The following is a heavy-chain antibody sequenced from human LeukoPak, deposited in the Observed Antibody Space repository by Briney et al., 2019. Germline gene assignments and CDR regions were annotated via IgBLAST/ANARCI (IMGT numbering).Heavy chain of an antibody. Sequence: GGSLRLSCAASGFSFSGYWMTWVRQAPGKGLEWVANIKEDGSEKYYADFVKGRFTISRDNAKNSLDLQMNSLRAEDTAVYYCARRGSTDYWGKETLVTVSS. V-gene: IGHV3-7*03. CDR3: ARRGSTDY. CDR2: IKEDGSEK. D-gene: IGHD2/OR15-2a*01. J-gene: IGHJ4*02. CDR1: GFSFSGYW.